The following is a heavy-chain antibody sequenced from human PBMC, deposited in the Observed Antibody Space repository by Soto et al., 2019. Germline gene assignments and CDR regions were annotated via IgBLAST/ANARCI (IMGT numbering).Heavy chain of an antibody. V-gene: IGHV1-18*01. CDR1: GYTFTSYG. J-gene: IGHJ5*02. CDR2: ISAYNGNT. CDR3: ATNVPYCSGGSCYWFDP. D-gene: IGHD2-15*01. Sequence: ASVKVSCKASGYTFTSYGISWVRQAPGQGLEWMGWISAYNGNTNYAQKFQGRVTMTEDTSTDTAYMELSSLRSEDTAVYYCATNVPYCSGGSCYWFDPWGQGTLVTVSS.